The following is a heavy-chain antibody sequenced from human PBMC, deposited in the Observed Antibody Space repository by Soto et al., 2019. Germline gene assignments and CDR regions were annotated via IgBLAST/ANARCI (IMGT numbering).Heavy chain of an antibody. CDR2: IIPIFGTA. V-gene: IGHV1-69*06. CDR3: ARDRRYYDSSGYYLDY. J-gene: IGHJ4*02. CDR1: GGTFSSYA. D-gene: IGHD3-22*01. Sequence: GASVKVSCKASGGTFSSYAISWVRQAPGQGLEWMGGIIPIFGTASYAQKFQGRVTITADKSTSTAYMELSSLRSEDTAVYYCARDRRYYDSSGYYLDYWGQGTLVTVSS.